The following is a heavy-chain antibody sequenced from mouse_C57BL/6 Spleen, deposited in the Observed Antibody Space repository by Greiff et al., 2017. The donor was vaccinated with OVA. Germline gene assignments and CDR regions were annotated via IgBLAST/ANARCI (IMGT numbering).Heavy chain of an antibody. Sequence: VQLQESGPELVKPGASVKISCKASGYTFTDYYINWVKQRPGQGLEWIGWIYPGSGNTKYNEKFKGKATLTVDTSSSTAYLQLSSLTSEDAAVYFCARGNYGSSYWYFDVWGTGTTVTVSS. V-gene: IGHV1-84*01. CDR2: IYPGSGNT. D-gene: IGHD1-1*01. J-gene: IGHJ1*03. CDR3: ARGNYGSSYWYFDV. CDR1: GYTFTDYY.